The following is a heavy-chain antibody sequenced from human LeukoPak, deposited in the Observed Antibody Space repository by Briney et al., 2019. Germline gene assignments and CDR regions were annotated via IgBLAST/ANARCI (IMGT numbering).Heavy chain of an antibody. D-gene: IGHD3-3*01. CDR1: GFTFSSYS. V-gene: IGHV3-21*01. CDR2: ISSSSSYI. J-gene: IGHJ4*02. Sequence: GGSLRLSCAASGFTFSSYSMNWVRQAPGKGLEWVSSISSSSSYIYYADSVKGRFTISRDNAKNSLYLQMNSLRAEDTAVYYCARGGLRFLEWFHFDYWGQGTLVTVSS. CDR3: ARGGLRFLEWFHFDY.